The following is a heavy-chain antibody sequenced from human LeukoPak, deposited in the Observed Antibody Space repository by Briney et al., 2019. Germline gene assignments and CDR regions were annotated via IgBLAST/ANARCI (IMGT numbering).Heavy chain of an antibody. CDR1: GFTVSSNY. D-gene: IGHD1-26*01. J-gene: IGHJ4*02. V-gene: IGHV3-66*02. CDR3: ARVWSLYYFDY. CDR2: IYSGGST. Sequence: GGSLRLSCAASGFTVSSNYMSWVRQAPGKGLEWVSVIYSGGSTYYADSVKGRFTISRDNSKNTLHLQMNSLRAEDTAVYYCARVWSLYYFDYWGQGTLVTVSS.